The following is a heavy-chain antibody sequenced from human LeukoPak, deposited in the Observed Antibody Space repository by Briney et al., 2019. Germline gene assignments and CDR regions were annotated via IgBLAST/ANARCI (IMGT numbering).Heavy chain of an antibody. CDR3: AREVVGMDY. Sequence: GGSLRLSCAASGFTFNGYSMNWVCQAPGKGLEWVSYISSSSDPIYYADSVKGRFTISRDNAKNSLYLEMNSLRAEDTAVYYCAREVVGMDYWGQGTLVTVSS. J-gene: IGHJ4*02. CDR2: ISSSSDPI. D-gene: IGHD7-27*01. V-gene: IGHV3-48*01. CDR1: GFTFNGYS.